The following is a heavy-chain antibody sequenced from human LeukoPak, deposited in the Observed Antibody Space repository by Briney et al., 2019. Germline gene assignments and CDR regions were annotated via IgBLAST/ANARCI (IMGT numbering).Heavy chain of an antibody. J-gene: IGHJ4*02. D-gene: IGHD3-10*01. CDR2: IYPVDSDT. V-gene: IGHV5-51*01. CDR1: GYSFTSYL. CDR3: ARYMRGHGEMKGRYYFDY. Sequence: GESLKIPWKGSGYSFTSYLIGWVRQMPGKGLEWMGIIYPVDSDTRYSPSFQGQVTISADKSISTAYLQWSSLEASDTAMYYCARYMRGHGEMKGRYYFDYWGQGTLVTVSS.